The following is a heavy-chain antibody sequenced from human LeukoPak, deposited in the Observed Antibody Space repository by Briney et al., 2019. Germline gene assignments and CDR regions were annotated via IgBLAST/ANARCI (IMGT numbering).Heavy chain of an antibody. CDR2: IIPIFGAA. CDR3: ASSRNYYDSSGYYY. J-gene: IGHJ4*02. D-gene: IGHD3-22*01. CDR1: GGTFSSYA. V-gene: IGHV1-69*01. Sequence: SVKVSCKASGGTFSSYAISWVRQAPGQGLEWMGGIIPIFGAANYAQKFQGRVTITADESTSTAYMELSSLRSEDTAVYYCASSRNYYDSSGYYYWGQGTLVTVSS.